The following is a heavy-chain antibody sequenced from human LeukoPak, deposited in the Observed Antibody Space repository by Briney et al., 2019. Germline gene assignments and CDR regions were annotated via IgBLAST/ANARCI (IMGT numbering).Heavy chain of an antibody. V-gene: IGHV3-74*01. CDR3: AISPTGVAEG. CDR2: IDIDGKTT. Sequence: PGGSLRLSCAASGFTFTHYYMHWVRQAPGKGLVWVSRIDIDGKTTNYADSVKGRFTISRDNAKSTLYLQMHSLRVEDTAVYYCAISPTGVAEGWGQGTLVTVSS. D-gene: IGHD1-1*01. J-gene: IGHJ4*02. CDR1: GFTFTHYY.